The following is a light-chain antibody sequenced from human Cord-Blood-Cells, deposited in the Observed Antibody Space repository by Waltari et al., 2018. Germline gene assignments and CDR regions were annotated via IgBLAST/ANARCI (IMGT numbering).Light chain of an antibody. Sequence: QSALTQPASVSGSPGQSITISCTGTSSDVGGYNYVPWYQQHPGKAPKLMIYDVSNRPSGASNRFSGSKSGNTASLTISGLQAEDEADYYCSSYTSSSTVVFGGGTKLTVL. CDR2: DVS. V-gene: IGLV2-14*01. J-gene: IGLJ2*01. CDR1: SSDVGGYNY. CDR3: SSYTSSSTVV.